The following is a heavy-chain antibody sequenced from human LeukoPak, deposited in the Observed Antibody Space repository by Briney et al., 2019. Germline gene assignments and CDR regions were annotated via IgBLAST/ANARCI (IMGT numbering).Heavy chain of an antibody. D-gene: IGHD3-10*01. J-gene: IGHJ6*03. CDR3: ARERSYYYYYMDV. CDR1: GFTVFSNY. Sequence: GGSLRLSCAASGFTVFSNYMSWVRQAPGKGLEWVSVIYSDGTTYYADSVQGRFTISRDNSKNTVYLQMKSLRAEDTVVYFCARERSYYYYYMDVWGKGTTVTVSS. CDR2: IYSDGTT. V-gene: IGHV3-53*01.